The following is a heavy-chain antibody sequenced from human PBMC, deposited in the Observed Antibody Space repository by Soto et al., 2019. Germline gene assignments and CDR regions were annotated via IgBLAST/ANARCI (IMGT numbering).Heavy chain of an antibody. J-gene: IGHJ6*02. CDR3: ASAAREYYYYGMDV. V-gene: IGHV3-23*01. CDR2: ISGSAGST. CDR1: GFTFSSYA. Sequence: EVQLLESGGGLVQPGGSLRLSCAASGFTFSSYAMSWVRQAPGKGLVWVSAISGSAGSTYYADSVKGRFTISRDNSKNTLYLQMNSLRAEDTAVYYCASAAREYYYYGMDVWGQGTTVTVSS.